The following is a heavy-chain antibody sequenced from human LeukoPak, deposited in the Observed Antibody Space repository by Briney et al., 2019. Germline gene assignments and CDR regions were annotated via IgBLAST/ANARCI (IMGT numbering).Heavy chain of an antibody. J-gene: IGHJ4*02. Sequence: GGSLRLSCAASGFTFSSYAMSWVRQAPGKGLEWVSAVSGSGGSTYYADSVKGRFTISRDNSKNTLYLQMSSLRAEDTAVYYCARRREHGSGSDWLWGQGTLVTVSS. CDR2: VSGSGGST. CDR3: ARRREHGSGSDWL. CDR1: GFTFSSYA. V-gene: IGHV3-23*01. D-gene: IGHD3-10*01.